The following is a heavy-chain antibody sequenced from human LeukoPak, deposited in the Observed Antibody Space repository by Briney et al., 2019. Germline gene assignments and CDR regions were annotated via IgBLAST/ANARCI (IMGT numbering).Heavy chain of an antibody. CDR1: GFTFDDYA. CDR2: ISWNSDSI. D-gene: IGHD5-24*01. J-gene: IGHJ4*02. Sequence: PGGSLRLSCAASGFTFDDYAMHWVRQAPGKGLEWVSGISWNSDSIGYADSVKGRVTISRDNAKNSLYLQMNSLRAEDTALYYCAKAPERWLQFEGFDYWGQGTLVTVSS. V-gene: IGHV3-9*01. CDR3: AKAPERWLQFEGFDY.